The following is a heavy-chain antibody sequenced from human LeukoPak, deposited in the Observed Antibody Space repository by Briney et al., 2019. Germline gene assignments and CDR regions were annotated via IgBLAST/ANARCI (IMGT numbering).Heavy chain of an antibody. CDR3: ARQDGNYYDSSGYFDY. V-gene: IGHV4-59*08. J-gene: IGHJ4*02. CDR1: GGSISSYY. Sequence: SETLSLTCTVSGGSISSYYWSWIRQPPGKGLEWIGYIYYSGSTNYNPSLKSRVTISVDASKNPFSLKLSSVTAADTAVYYCARQDGNYYDSSGYFDYWGQGTLVTVSS. D-gene: IGHD3-22*01. CDR2: IYYSGST.